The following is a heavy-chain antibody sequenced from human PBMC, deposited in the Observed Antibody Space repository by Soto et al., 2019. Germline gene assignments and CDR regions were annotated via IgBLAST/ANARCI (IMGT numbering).Heavy chain of an antibody. V-gene: IGHV3-15*05. Sequence: DVQLEESGGGLIKPGGSLRLSCAASGFSFSKAWMSWVRQAPGKGLEWVGHIKSKTDGGATDYAAPVRGRFTISRDDSKNTLSLHMNSLRTEDTGVYYCTTERRYYYDSGGYWGQGTLVTVSS. CDR1: GFSFSKAW. CDR2: IKSKTDGGAT. J-gene: IGHJ4*02. CDR3: TTERRYYYDSGGY. D-gene: IGHD3-22*01.